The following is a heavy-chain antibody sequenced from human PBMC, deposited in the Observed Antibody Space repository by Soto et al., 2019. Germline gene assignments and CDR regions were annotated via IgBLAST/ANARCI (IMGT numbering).Heavy chain of an antibody. Sequence: GVSLRLPYTASWFTCSSYAMRWVRQAPGKGLEWVAVISYDGSNKYYADSVKGRFTISRDNSKNTLYLQMNSLRAEDTAVYYCAKNYYFDFWGQGALVNVSS. D-gene: IGHD1-7*01. CDR3: AKNYYFDF. J-gene: IGHJ4*02. CDR1: WFTCSSYA. V-gene: IGHV3-30-3*01. CDR2: ISYDGSNK.